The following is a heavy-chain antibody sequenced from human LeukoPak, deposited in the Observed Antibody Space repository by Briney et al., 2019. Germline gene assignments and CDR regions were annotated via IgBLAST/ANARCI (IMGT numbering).Heavy chain of an antibody. CDR3: DRGLVQDY. CDR2: ISTSVNTI. D-gene: IGHD3-9*01. V-gene: IGHV3-48*03. J-gene: IGHJ4*02. Sequence: GGSLRLSSAASGVTFSGYEMNWVCQAPGKGLEWVSYISTSVNTIYYADSVKGRFTISRDNAKNSLYLQMNSLRAEDTAVYYCDRGLVQDYWGQGTLVTVSS. CDR1: GVTFSGYE.